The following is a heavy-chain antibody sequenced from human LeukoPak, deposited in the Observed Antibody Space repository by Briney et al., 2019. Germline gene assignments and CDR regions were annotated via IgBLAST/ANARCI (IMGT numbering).Heavy chain of an antibody. CDR2: ISVYNGNT. D-gene: IGHD2-2*01. V-gene: IGHV1-18*01. Sequence: GASVKVSCKASGYTFTSYGISWVRQAPGQGLEWMGWISVYNGNTNYAQKLQGRVTLTTDTSTTTAYLDLRSLRSEDTAVYYCARAHISGLMGLLDAGLVPAAINGLDYWGQGTLVTVSS. J-gene: IGHJ4*02. CDR1: GYTFTSYG. CDR3: ARAHISGLMGLLDAGLVPAAINGLDY.